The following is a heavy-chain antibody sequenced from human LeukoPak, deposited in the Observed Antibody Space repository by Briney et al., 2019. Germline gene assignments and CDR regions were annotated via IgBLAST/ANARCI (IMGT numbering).Heavy chain of an antibody. Sequence: GGTLRLSSAAVVFPWSGCVGYCNRQAPGKGLEWVAAISYDGRDKYFADSVKGRFIISRDNSKNTVDLQVNGLRPEESAVCYGARETGNYYFDFWGQGTLVTVSS. V-gene: IGHV3-30*19. CDR2: ISYDGRDK. CDR1: VFPWSGCV. J-gene: IGHJ4*02. D-gene: IGHD1-7*01. CDR3: ARETGNYYFDF.